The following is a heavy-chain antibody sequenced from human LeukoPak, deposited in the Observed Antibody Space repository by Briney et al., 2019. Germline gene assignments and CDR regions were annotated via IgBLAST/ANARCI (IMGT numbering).Heavy chain of an antibody. CDR1: GGSISSSNYY. Sequence: SETLSLTCTVSGGSISSSNYYWGWIRQPPGKGLEWIGSIYYSGSTYYNPSLKSRVTISVDTSKNQFSLKLSSVTAADTAVYYCARGGLWFGELLYNWFDPWGQGTLVTVSS. V-gene: IGHV4-39*07. J-gene: IGHJ5*02. CDR3: ARGGLWFGELLYNWFDP. D-gene: IGHD3-10*01. CDR2: IYYSGST.